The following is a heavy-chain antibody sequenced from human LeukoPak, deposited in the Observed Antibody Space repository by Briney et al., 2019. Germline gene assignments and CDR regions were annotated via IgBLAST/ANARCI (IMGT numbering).Heavy chain of an antibody. Sequence: SETLSLTCAVYGGSFSGYYWSWIRQPPGKGLEWIGEINHSGSTSYNPSLKSRVTISVDTSKNQFSLKPSSVTAADTAVYYCARGLEAAMPTGFDYWGQGTLVTVSS. CDR2: INHSGST. CDR1: GGSFSGYY. CDR3: ARGLEAAMPTGFDY. V-gene: IGHV4-34*01. D-gene: IGHD2-2*01. J-gene: IGHJ4*02.